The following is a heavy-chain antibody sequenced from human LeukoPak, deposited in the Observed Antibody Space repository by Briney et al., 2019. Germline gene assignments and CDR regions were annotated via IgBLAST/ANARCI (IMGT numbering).Heavy chain of an antibody. V-gene: IGHV7-4-1*02. CDR1: GYTFTSYA. Sequence: RASVKVSCKASGYTFTSYAMNWVRQAPGQGLEWMGWINTNTGNPTYAQGFTGRFVFSLDTSVSTAYLQISSLKAEDTAVYYCARAEVSSGWYGEDYFDYWGQGTLVTVSS. CDR3: ARAEVSSGWYGEDYFDY. CDR2: INTNTGNP. D-gene: IGHD6-19*01. J-gene: IGHJ4*02.